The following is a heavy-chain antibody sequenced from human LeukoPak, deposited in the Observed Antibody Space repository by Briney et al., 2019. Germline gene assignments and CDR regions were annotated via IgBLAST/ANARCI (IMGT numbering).Heavy chain of an antibody. CDR3: ARGCGGDCYYYMDV. J-gene: IGHJ6*03. CDR1: GFTFSRYS. D-gene: IGHD2-21*02. V-gene: IGHV3-21*01. Sequence: GGSLRLSCAASGFTFSRYSMNWVRRAPGKGMEWVSSISSSRSNIYSADSVKGRFSISRDNAKNSLYLHMNSLRAEDPAVYYCARGCGGDCYYYMDVWGKGTTVIVSS. CDR2: ISSSRSNI.